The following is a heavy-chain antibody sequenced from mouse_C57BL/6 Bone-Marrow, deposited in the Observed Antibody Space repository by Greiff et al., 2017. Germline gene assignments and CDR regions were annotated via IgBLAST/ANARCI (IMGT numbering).Heavy chain of an antibody. Sequence: VKLMESGAELVRPGTSVKVSCKASGYAFTNYLIEWVKQRPGQGLEWIGVINPGSGGTNYNEKFKGKATLTADKSSSTAYMQRSSLTSEDSAVYFCAREGGLYYFDDWGQGTTLTVAS. CDR3: AREGGLYYFDD. V-gene: IGHV1-54*01. D-gene: IGHD6-2*01. J-gene: IGHJ2*01. CDR2: INPGSGGT. CDR1: GYAFTNYL.